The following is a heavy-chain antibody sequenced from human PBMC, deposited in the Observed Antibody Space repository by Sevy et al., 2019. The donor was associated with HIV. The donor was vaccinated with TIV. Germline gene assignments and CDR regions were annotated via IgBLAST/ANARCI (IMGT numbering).Heavy chain of an antibody. D-gene: IGHD6-6*01. Sequence: GGSLRLSCAASGFTISEYYMSWIRQAPGKGLEWVSYISSSGSTLYYADSVKGRFTISRDNAKNSLYLQMNSLRAEDTAVYYCARDRSIAARLGYYFDYWGQGTLVTVSS. J-gene: IGHJ4*02. CDR1: GFTISEYY. V-gene: IGHV3-11*01. CDR2: ISSSGSTL. CDR3: ARDRSIAARLGYYFDY.